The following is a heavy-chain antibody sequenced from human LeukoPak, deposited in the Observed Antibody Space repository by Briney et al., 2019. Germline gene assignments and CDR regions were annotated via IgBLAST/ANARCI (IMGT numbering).Heavy chain of an antibody. CDR1: GFTFSDYA. Sequence: GGSLRLSCAASGFTFSDYAMYWVRQAPGKGLEWVGRIKSKTDGGTTDYAAPVKGRFTISRDDSKNTLYLQMNSLKTEDTAVYYCTTDRGAGPDYWGQGTLVTVSS. J-gene: IGHJ4*02. D-gene: IGHD3-10*01. CDR3: TTDRGAGPDY. V-gene: IGHV3-15*01. CDR2: IKSKTDGGTT.